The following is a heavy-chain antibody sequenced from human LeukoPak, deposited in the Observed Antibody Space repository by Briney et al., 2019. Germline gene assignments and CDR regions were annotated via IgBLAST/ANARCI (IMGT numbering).Heavy chain of an antibody. Sequence: SETLSLTCTVSGGSISSYYWSWIRQPPGKGLEWIGYIYYSGSTNYNPSLKSRVTISVDTSKNQFSLKLSSVTAADTAVYYCARDMQLERRAKWTDAFDIWGQGTMVTVSS. D-gene: IGHD1-1*01. CDR3: ARDMQLERRAKWTDAFDI. V-gene: IGHV4-59*01. CDR1: GGSISSYY. CDR2: IYYSGST. J-gene: IGHJ3*02.